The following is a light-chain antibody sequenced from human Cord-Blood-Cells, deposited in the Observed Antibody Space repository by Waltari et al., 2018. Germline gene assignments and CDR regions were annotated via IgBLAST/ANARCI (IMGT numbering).Light chain of an antibody. V-gene: IGKV4-1*01. J-gene: IGKJ3*01. CDR3: QKYYSTPFT. CDR1: QSVLYSSNNKHY. Sequence: DIVMNQSPDSLAVSLGERATINCKSSQSVLYSSNNKHYLACYQQKPGQPPKLLIYWASTRESGVPDRFSGSGSGTDFTLTISSRQAEDVAVYYCQKYYSTPFTFGPGTKVDIK. CDR2: WAS.